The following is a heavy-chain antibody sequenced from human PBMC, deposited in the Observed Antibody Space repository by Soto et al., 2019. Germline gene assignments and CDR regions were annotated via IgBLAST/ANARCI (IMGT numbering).Heavy chain of an antibody. CDR3: ATTYSSSWRDDFDI. CDR2: FDPEDGET. D-gene: IGHD6-13*01. CDR1: GYTLTELS. Sequence: GESLKISCKVSGYTLTELSMHWVRQAPGKGLEWMGGFDPEDGETIYAQKFQGRVTMTEDTSTDTAYMELSSLRSEDTAVYYCATTYSSSWRDDFDIWGQGTMVTVSS. J-gene: IGHJ3*02. V-gene: IGHV1-24*01.